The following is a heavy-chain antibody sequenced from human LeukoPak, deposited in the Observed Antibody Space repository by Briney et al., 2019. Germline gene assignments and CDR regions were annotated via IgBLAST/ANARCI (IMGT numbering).Heavy chain of an antibody. D-gene: IGHD7-27*01. CDR3: ARDLGDYGDY. J-gene: IGHJ4*02. V-gene: IGHV1-69*05. Sequence: SVKVSCKASGGTFSSYAISWVRQAPGQGLEWMGGIIPIFGTANYAQKLQGRVTMTTDTSTSTAYMELRGLRSDDTAVYYCARDLGDYGDYWGQGTLVTVSS. CDR1: GGTFSSYA. CDR2: IIPIFGTA.